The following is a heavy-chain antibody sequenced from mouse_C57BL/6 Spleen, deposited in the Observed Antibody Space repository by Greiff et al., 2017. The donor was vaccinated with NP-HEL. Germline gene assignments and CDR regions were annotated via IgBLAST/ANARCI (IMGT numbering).Heavy chain of an antibody. D-gene: IGHD2-4*01. CDR1: GYTFTSYW. CDR2: IYPGNSDT. J-gene: IGHJ2*01. Sequence: VQLQQSGTVLARPGASVKMSCKTSGYTFTSYWMHWVKQRPGQGLEWIGAIYPGNSDTSYNQKFKGKAKLTAVTSASTAYMELSSLTNEDSAVYYCTRGYYDSYYFDYWGQGTTLTVSS. CDR3: TRGYYDSYYFDY. V-gene: IGHV1-5*01.